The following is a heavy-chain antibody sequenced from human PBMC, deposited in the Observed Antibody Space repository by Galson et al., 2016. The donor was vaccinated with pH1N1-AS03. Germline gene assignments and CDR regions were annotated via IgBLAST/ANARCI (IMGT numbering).Heavy chain of an antibody. CDR3: ARGRAPSPVTYYFDD. V-gene: IGHV4-59*01. Sequence: LTCTVSGDSLSSYFWNWIRRPPGKGLEWIGYVNYTGSVKYNPSLKSRVTISLDTSNNQFSLILKSVTAADTAVYYCARGRAPSPVTYYFDDWGQGTLVAVSS. CDR2: VNYTGSV. J-gene: IGHJ4*02. CDR1: GDSLSSYF.